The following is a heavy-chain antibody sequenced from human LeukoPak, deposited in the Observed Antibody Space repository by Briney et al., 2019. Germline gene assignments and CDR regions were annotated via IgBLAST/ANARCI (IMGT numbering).Heavy chain of an antibody. J-gene: IGHJ4*02. V-gene: IGHV3-7*01. Sequence: GGSLRLSCVVSGFTFSSYWMSWVRQAPGKGLEWVANIKQDGSEKYYVDSVKGRFTISRDNAKNSLYLQMNSLRAEDTAVYYCARDLVEYSSSAGDYWGQGTLVTVSS. CDR2: IKQDGSEK. CDR1: GFTFSSYW. CDR3: ARDLVEYSSSAGDY. D-gene: IGHD6-6*01.